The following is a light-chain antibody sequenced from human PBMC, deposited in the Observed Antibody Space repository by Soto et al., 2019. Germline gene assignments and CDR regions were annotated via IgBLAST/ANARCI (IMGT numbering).Light chain of an antibody. CDR2: GAS. CDR3: QQSHSAWT. J-gene: IGKJ1*01. V-gene: IGKV1-39*01. CDR1: QSISSF. Sequence: DIQMTQSPSSLSASVGDRVTLTCRASQSISSFLNWYQQKPGKAPKVLIYGASSLQTGVPSRFSGSGSGTDSTLTISSLQPEDSATYYCQQSHSAWTFGQGTKVEI.